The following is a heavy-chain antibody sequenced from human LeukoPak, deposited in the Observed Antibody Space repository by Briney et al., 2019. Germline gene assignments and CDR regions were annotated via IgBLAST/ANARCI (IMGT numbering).Heavy chain of an antibody. V-gene: IGHV3-33*01. CDR2: IWSDGSDK. D-gene: IGHD4-11*01. CDR1: GFTFSNYA. Sequence: GGSLRLSCAASGFTFSNYAMHWVRQAPGRGVEWVAVIWSDGSDKYYAESVKGRFTISKDNSKNTLYLQMNSLRAEDTAVYYCARDPHSNHYYMDVWGKGTTVTVSS. J-gene: IGHJ6*03. CDR3: ARDPHSNHYYMDV.